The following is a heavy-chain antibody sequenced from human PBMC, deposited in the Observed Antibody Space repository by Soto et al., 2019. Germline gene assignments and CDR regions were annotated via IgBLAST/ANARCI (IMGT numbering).Heavy chain of an antibody. J-gene: IGHJ6*02. CDR3: VRHWRDFNYYGMDV. D-gene: IGHD3-3*01. Sequence: SETLSLTCTVSGGSISSSSYYWGWIRQPPGKGLEWIGSIYYSGSTYYNPSLKSRVTISVDTSKNQFSLKLSSVTAADTAVYYCVRHWRDFNYYGMDVWGQGTTVTVSS. CDR2: IYYSGST. CDR1: GGSISSSSYY. V-gene: IGHV4-39*01.